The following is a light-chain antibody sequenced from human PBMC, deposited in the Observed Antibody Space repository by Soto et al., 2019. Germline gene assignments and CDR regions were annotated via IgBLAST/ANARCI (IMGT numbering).Light chain of an antibody. Sequence: AIRLTQSPSSLSASTGDRVTITCRASQGINSYLAWYQQKPGKAPKLLIYGASTLQTGVPSRFSGSGSGTDFPLTISCLQSEDLATYYCQQYYSYWTFGQGTKVEIK. J-gene: IGKJ1*01. CDR3: QQYYSYWT. V-gene: IGKV1-8*01. CDR1: QGINSY. CDR2: GAS.